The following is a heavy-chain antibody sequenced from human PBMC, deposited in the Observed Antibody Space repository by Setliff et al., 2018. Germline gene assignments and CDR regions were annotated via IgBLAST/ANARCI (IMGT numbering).Heavy chain of an antibody. CDR1: GFTFSSYS. CDR2: ISSSSSYI. CDR3: ARDGYYNFWSGPSLAPNWFDP. D-gene: IGHD3-3*01. V-gene: IGHV3-21*01. Sequence: GGSLRLSCAASGFTFSSYSMNWVRQAPGKGLEWVPSISSSSSYIYYADSVKGRFTISRDNAKNSLYLQMNSLRAEDTAVYYCARDGYYNFWSGPSLAPNWFDPWGQGTLVTVSS. J-gene: IGHJ5*02.